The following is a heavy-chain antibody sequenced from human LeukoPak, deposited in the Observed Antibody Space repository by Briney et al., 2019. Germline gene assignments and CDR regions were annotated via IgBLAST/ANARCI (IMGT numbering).Heavy chain of an antibody. J-gene: IGHJ3*02. CDR2: INPSGGST. CDR1: GYTFTSYY. D-gene: IGHD2-2*01. CDR3: ARGTCSSTSCYDIFGYKNAFDI. V-gene: IGHV1-46*01. Sequence: ASVKVSCKASGYTFTSYYMHWVRQAPGQGLEWMGIINPSGGSTSYAQKFQGRVTMTRDKSKSTVYMELSSMRSEDTAVYYCARGTCSSTSCYDIFGYKNAFDIWGQGTMVTVSS.